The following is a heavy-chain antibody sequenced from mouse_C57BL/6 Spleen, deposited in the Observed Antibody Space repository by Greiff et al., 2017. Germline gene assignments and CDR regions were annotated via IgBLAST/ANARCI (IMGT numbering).Heavy chain of an antibody. CDR3: ARHYYGSSYDWYCDV. V-gene: IGHV5-17*01. CDR2: ISSGSSTI. J-gene: IGHJ1*03. D-gene: IGHD1-1*01. CDR1: GFTFSDYG. Sequence: EVKVVESGGGLAKPGGSLKLSCAASGFTFSDYGMHWVRQAPEKGLEWVAYISSGSSTIYYADTVKGRFTISRDNAKNTLFLQMTSLRSEDTAMYYCARHYYGSSYDWYCDVWGTGTTVTVSS.